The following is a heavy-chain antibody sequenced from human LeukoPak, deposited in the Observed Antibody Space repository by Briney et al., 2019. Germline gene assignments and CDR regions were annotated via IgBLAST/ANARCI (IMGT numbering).Heavy chain of an antibody. V-gene: IGHV3-21*01. CDR1: GFTFSSYA. Sequence: GGSLRLSCAASGFTFSSYAMSWVRQAPGKGLEWVSSISSSSSYIYYADSVKGRFTISRDNAKNSLYLQMNSLRAEDTAVYYCARESVRGPYDYWGQGTLVTVSS. CDR3: ARESVRGPYDY. D-gene: IGHD3-10*01. CDR2: ISSSSSYI. J-gene: IGHJ4*02.